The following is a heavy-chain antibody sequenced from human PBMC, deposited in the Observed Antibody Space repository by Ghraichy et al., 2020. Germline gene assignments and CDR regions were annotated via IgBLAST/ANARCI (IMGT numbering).Heavy chain of an antibody. V-gene: IGHV4-39*01. J-gene: IGHJ6*02. D-gene: IGHD3-22*01. Sequence: SETLSLTCSVSGDSIDNENYFWGWIREPPGKGLEWIGTISYSGTTSYNPSLKSRVTIAVDPSKNHLSLKLRSVTAADTAMYYCSRHGESSGYVAFTVFYYYGRDAGCQAATVTVS. CDR2: ISYSGTT. CDR1: GDSIDNENYF. CDR3: SRHGESSGYVAFTVFYYYGRDA.